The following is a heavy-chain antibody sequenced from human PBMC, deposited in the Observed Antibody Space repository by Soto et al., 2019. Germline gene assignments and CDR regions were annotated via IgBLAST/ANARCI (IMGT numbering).Heavy chain of an antibody. CDR3: ARRESRGRTTP. V-gene: IGHV4-39*01. J-gene: IGHJ5*02. D-gene: IGHD2-15*01. Sequence: QLHLQESGPGLVKPSETLSLTCTVSGDSISSSASYWGWIRQPPGKGLEWIGSIYYSGITSYNPSLKSRVTISVDTSKNQFSLKLHSVTAADTALYYCARRESRGRTTPWGQGTLVTVSS. CDR2: IYYSGIT. CDR1: GDSISSSASY.